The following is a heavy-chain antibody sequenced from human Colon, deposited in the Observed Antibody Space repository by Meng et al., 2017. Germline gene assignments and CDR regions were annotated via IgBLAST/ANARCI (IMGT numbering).Heavy chain of an antibody. D-gene: IGHD1-26*01. CDR2: INPNSGGT. CDR3: ARAQRVVGATKVVDY. J-gene: IGHJ4*02. Sequence: QVQLVQSGAEVKKPGASVKVSCKASGYTFTGYYMHWVRQAPGQGLEWMGRINPNSGGTNYAQKFQGRVTMTRDTSISTAYMELSRLRSDDTAVYYCARAQRVVGATKVVDYWGQGTLVTVSS. V-gene: IGHV1-2*06. CDR1: GYTFTGYY.